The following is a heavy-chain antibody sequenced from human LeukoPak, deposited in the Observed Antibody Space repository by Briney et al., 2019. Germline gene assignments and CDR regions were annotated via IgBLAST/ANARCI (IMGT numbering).Heavy chain of an antibody. Sequence: SETLSPTCTVSGGSISSYYWSWIRQPPGKGLEWIGYIYYSGSTNYNPSLKSRVTISVDTSKNQFSLKLSSVTAADTAVYYCARLVVVAATDWFDPWGQGTLVTVSS. CDR2: IYYSGST. CDR1: GGSISSYY. CDR3: ARLVVVAATDWFDP. D-gene: IGHD2-15*01. J-gene: IGHJ5*02. V-gene: IGHV4-59*01.